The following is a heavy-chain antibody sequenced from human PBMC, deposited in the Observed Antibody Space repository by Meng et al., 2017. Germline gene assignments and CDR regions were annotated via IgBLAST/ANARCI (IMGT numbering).Heavy chain of an antibody. CDR2: INPNSGGT. J-gene: IGHJ4*02. D-gene: IGHD3-10*01. V-gene: IGHV1-2*06. Sequence: VPLGESGADVKKPGATVKVSGKASGYTFTGYYMHWVRQAPGQGLEWMGRINPNSGGTNYAQKFQGRVTMTRDTSISTAYMELSSLRSEDTAVYYCARDIRPSYFDYWGQGTLVTVSS. CDR3: ARDIRPSYFDY. CDR1: GYTFTGYY.